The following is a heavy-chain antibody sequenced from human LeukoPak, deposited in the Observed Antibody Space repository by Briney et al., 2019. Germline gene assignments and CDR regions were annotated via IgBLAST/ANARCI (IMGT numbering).Heavy chain of an antibody. D-gene: IGHD2-21*02. CDR3: AREPFVVVTAPPHSAFDI. CDR1: GYTFTSYY. CDR2: INPSGGST. V-gene: IGHV1-46*01. Sequence: ATVKVSCKASGYTFTSYYMHWVRQAPGQGLEWMGIINPSGGSTSYAQKFQGRVTMTRDTSTSIVYMELSSLRSEDTAVYYCAREPFVVVTAPPHSAFDIWGQGTMVTVSS. J-gene: IGHJ3*02.